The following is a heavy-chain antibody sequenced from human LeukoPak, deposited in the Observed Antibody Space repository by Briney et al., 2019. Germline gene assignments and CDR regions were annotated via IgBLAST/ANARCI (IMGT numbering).Heavy chain of an antibody. V-gene: IGHV1-2*02. CDR1: GYTFTGYY. D-gene: IGHD3-10*01. CDR2: INPNSGGT. J-gene: IGHJ5*02. Sequence: GASVKVSCKASGYTFTGYYMHWVRQAPGQGLEWMGWINPNSGGTNYAQKFQGRVTMTRDTSISTAYMELSRLRSDDTAVYYCARDIEDVLLWFGESHSWFDPWGQGTLVTVSS. CDR3: ARDIEDVLLWFGESHSWFDP.